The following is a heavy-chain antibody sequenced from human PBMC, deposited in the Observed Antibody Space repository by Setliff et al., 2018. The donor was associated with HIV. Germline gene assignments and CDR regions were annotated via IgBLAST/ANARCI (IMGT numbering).Heavy chain of an antibody. J-gene: IGHJ6*02. CDR3: ARGADTARLPREYYYYYGMDV. CDR2: INPSGGST. CDR1: GYTFTKHY. Sequence: ASVKVSCKASGYTFTKHYMHWVRQAPGQGLEWMGIINPSGGSTYSAQNFQGRVTLTRDTSTSTVYMALRSLRSEVTAMYYCARGADTARLPREYYYYYGMDVWGQGTTVTVSS. D-gene: IGHD5-18*01. V-gene: IGHV1-46*01.